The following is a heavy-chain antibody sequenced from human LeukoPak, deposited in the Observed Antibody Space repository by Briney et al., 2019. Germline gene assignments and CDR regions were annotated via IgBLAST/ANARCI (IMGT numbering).Heavy chain of an antibody. Sequence: SETLSLTCTVSGGSISSHYWSWIRQPPGKGLEWIGYIYYSGSTNYNPSLKSRVTISVDTSKNQFSLKLSSVTAADTAVYYCARDPRGFWSQHNWFDPWGQGTLVTVSS. D-gene: IGHD3-3*01. CDR2: IYYSGST. CDR1: GGSISSHY. J-gene: IGHJ5*02. V-gene: IGHV4-59*11. CDR3: ARDPRGFWSQHNWFDP.